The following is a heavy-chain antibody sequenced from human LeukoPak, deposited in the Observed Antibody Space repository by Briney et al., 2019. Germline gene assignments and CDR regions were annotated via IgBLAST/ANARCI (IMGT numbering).Heavy chain of an antibody. CDR1: GGTFSSYA. D-gene: IGHD5/OR15-5a*01. J-gene: IGHJ5*02. Sequence: SVKVSCKASGGTFSSYAISWVRQAPGQGLEWMGGIIPIFGTANYAQKFQSRVTITADKSTSTAYMELSSLRSEDTAVYYCATSTFDNWFDPWGQGTLVTVSS. V-gene: IGHV1-69*06. CDR2: IIPIFGTA. CDR3: ATSTFDNWFDP.